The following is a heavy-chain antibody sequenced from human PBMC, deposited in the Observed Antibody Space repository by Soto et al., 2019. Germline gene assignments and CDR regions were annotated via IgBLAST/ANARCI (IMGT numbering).Heavy chain of an antibody. CDR3: AKTTDGWFSAFEI. V-gene: IGHV3-23*01. CDR2: ISGSGTTA. J-gene: IGHJ3*02. D-gene: IGHD6-19*01. CDR1: GFVFSSYA. Sequence: PGGSLRLSCAASGFVFSSYAMSWVRQAPGKGLEWVSAISGSGTTAYYADSVKGRFIFSRDNPKNTMYLQMNSLRAEDTALYFCAKTTDGWFSAFEIWGQGTVVTVSS.